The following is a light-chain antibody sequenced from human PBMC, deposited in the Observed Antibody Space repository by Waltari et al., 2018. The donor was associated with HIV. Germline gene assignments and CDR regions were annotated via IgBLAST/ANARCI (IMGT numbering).Light chain of an antibody. CDR2: DVS. CDR1: SSDVGGYNY. CDR3: SSYTSSSTPRWV. J-gene: IGLJ3*02. Sequence: QSALTQPASVSGSPGQSITISCTGTSSDVGGYNYVSWYQQHPGKAPKLMIYDVSKRPSGVSNRFSGSKSGNTASLTISGLQAEDEADYYCSSYTSSSTPRWVFGGGTKLTVL. V-gene: IGLV2-14*01.